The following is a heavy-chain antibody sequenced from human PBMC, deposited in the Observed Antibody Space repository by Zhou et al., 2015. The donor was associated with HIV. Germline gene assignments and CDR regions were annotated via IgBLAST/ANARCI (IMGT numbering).Heavy chain of an antibody. CDR1: GGTFSTYT. V-gene: IGHV1-69*01. CDR2: IIPLSGAS. Sequence: QVQLVQSGAEVRKPGSSVKVSCKASGGTFSTYTIGWVRQAPGQGLEWMGGIIPLSGASNYAHKFQDRLTITADESTSTAYMELSSLRSEDTAVYYCARGDTAMVKGRFDYWGQGTLVTVSS. CDR3: ARGDTAMVKGRFDY. J-gene: IGHJ4*02. D-gene: IGHD5-18*01.